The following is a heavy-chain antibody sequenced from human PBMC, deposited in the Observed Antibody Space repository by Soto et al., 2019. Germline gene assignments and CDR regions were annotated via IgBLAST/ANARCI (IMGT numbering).Heavy chain of an antibody. CDR2: IYHSGST. CDR1: GGSISSSNW. CDR3: ARWWGSGSYYNDY. J-gene: IGHJ4*02. D-gene: IGHD3-10*01. Sequence: PSETLSLTCAVSGGSISSSNWWSWVRQPPGKGLEWIGEIYHSGSTNYNPSLKSRVTISVDKSKNQFSLKLSSVTAADTAVYYCARWWGSGSYYNDYCGQGTLVIVSS. V-gene: IGHV4-4*02.